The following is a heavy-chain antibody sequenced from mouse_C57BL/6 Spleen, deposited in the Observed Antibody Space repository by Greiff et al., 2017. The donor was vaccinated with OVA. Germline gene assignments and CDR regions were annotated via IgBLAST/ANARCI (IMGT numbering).Heavy chain of an antibody. V-gene: IGHV6-6*01. J-gene: IGHJ1*03. CDR2: IRNKANNHAT. CDR1: GFTFSDAW. CDR3: TSVSPDYSNYFSYWYFDV. D-gene: IGHD2-5*01. Sequence: EVKVEESGGGLVQPGGSMKLSCAASGFTFSDAWMDWVRQSPEKGLEWVAEIRNKANNHATYYAESVKGRFTISRDDSKSSVYLQMNSLRAEDTGIYYCTSVSPDYSNYFSYWYFDVWGTGTTVTVSS.